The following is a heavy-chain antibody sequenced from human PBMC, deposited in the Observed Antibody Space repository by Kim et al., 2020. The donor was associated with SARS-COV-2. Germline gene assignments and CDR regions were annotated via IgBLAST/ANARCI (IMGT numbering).Heavy chain of an antibody. J-gene: IGHJ5*02. D-gene: IGHD2-15*01. Sequence: SETLSLTCTVSGGSISSYYWSWIRQPPGKGLEWIGYIYYSGSTNYNPSLKSRVTISVDTSKNQFSLKLSSVTAADTAVYYCAREKGGSPFDPWGQGTLVTVSS. V-gene: IGHV4-59*01. CDR2: IYYSGST. CDR3: AREKGGSPFDP. CDR1: GGSISSYY.